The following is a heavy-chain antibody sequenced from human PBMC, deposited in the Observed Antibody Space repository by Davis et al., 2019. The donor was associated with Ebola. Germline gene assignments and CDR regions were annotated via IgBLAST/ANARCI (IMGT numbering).Heavy chain of an antibody. V-gene: IGHV3-21*01. Sequence: GESLKISCAASGFTFSSYSMNWVRQAPGKGLEWVSSISSSSSYIYYADSVKGRFTISRDNAKNSLYLQMNSLRAEDTAVYYCARDLSIWGYWGQGTLVTVSS. CDR1: GFTFSSYS. D-gene: IGHD7-27*01. CDR2: ISSSSSYI. J-gene: IGHJ4*02. CDR3: ARDLSIWGY.